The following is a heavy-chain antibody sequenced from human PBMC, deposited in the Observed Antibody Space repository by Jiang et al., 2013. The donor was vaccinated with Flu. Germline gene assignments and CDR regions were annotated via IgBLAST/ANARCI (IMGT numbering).Heavy chain of an antibody. D-gene: IGHD6-13*01. J-gene: IGHJ5*02. V-gene: IGHV6-1*01. CDR1: KNTA. CDR3: ARGFAATGFDP. CDR2: TYYGSQWNN. Sequence: KNTAWNWIRQSPSRGLEWLGRTYYGSQWNNDYALFVKSRTTITPDTAKNQLSLQLNSVTPDDTALYYRARGFAATGFDPVGPREPWSPSPQ.